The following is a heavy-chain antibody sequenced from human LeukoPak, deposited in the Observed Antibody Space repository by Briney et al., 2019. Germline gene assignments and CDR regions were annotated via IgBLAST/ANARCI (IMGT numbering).Heavy chain of an antibody. CDR3: ARYHCSSTSCYSEVSFDY. Sequence: GGSLRLSCAASGFTFSTYGMHWVRQAPGKGLEWVAFIRYDGSNKYYADSVKGRFTISRDNSKSTPYLQMNSLRAEDTAVYYCARYHCSSTSCYSEVSFDYWGQGTLVTVSS. CDR2: IRYDGSNK. J-gene: IGHJ4*02. D-gene: IGHD2-2*01. CDR1: GFTFSTYG. V-gene: IGHV3-30*02.